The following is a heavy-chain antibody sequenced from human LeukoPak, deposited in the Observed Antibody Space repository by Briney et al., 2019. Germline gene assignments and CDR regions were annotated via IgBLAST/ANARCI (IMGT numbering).Heavy chain of an antibody. Sequence: SETLSLTCTVSGGSISSYYWSWIRQPPGKGLEWIGYIYYSGSTNYNPSLKSRVTISVDTSKNQFSLKLSSVTAADTAVYYCARATWLPVGLYYYDSSGYYYYFDSWGLGTLVTVSS. CDR2: IYYSGST. CDR3: ARATWLPVGLYYYDSSGYYYYFDS. CDR1: GGSISSYY. J-gene: IGHJ4*02. D-gene: IGHD3-22*01. V-gene: IGHV4-59*01.